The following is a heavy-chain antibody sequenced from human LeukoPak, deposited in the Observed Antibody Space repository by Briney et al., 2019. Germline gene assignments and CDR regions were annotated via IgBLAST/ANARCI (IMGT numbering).Heavy chain of an antibody. CDR1: GFTFSNYA. V-gene: IGHV3-30-3*01. Sequence: PGRSLRLSCAASGFTFSNYAMHWVRQAPGKGLEWVAVISYDGSNKYYADSVKGRFTISRDNSKNTLYLQMNSLRAEDTAVYYCAKDAPYSSGWHFDYWGQGTLVTVSS. CDR2: ISYDGSNK. D-gene: IGHD6-19*01. CDR3: AKDAPYSSGWHFDY. J-gene: IGHJ4*02.